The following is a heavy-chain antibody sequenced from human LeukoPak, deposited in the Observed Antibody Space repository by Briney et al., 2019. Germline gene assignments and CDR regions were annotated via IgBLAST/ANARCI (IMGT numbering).Heavy chain of an antibody. Sequence: SETLSLTCTVSGGSISSSSYYWGWIRQPPGKGLEWIGSIYYSGSTYYNPSLKSRVTISVDTSKNQFSLKLSSVTAADTAVYYCARAMAIAVAGSDYYYYYGMDVWGQGTTVTVPS. J-gene: IGHJ6*02. D-gene: IGHD6-19*01. V-gene: IGHV4-39*07. CDR2: IYYSGST. CDR3: ARAMAIAVAGSDYYYYYGMDV. CDR1: GGSISSSSYY.